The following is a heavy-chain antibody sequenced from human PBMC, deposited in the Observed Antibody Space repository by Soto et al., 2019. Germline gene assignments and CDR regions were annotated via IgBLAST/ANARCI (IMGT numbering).Heavy chain of an antibody. J-gene: IGHJ4*02. CDR1: GGSFSGYY. D-gene: IGHD3-10*01. Sequence: SETLSLTCAVYGGSFSGYYWSWIRQPPGKGLEWIGEINHSGSTNYNPSLKSRVTISVDTSKNQFSLKLSSVTAADTAVYYCVRARRLYGSGSCFYWGQGALVIVSS. V-gene: IGHV4-34*01. CDR3: VRARRLYGSGSCFY. CDR2: INHSGST.